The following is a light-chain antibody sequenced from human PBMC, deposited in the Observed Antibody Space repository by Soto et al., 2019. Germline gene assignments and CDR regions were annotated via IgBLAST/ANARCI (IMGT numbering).Light chain of an antibody. Sequence: QSALTQPRSVSGSPGQSGTISCTGTSSDVGGYNHVSWYQQHPGKAPKLMIYDVSKRPSVVPDRFSGSKSGNTASLTISGLQAEDEADYYCCSYTGSSRIFGGGTQLTVL. J-gene: IGLJ2*01. CDR1: SSDVGGYNH. CDR3: CSYTGSSRI. CDR2: DVS. V-gene: IGLV2-11*01.